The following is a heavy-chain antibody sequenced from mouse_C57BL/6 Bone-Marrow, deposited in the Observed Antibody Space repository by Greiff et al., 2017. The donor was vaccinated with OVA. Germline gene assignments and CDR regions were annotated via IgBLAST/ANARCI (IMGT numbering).Heavy chain of an antibody. CDR3: TSYYGNPWYFDV. CDR2: ISSGGDYI. Sequence: EVQRVESGEGLVKPGGSLKLSCAASGFTFSSYAMSWVRQTPEKRLEWVAYISSGGDYIYYADTVKGRFTISRDNARNTLYLQMSSLKSEDTAMYYCTSYYGNPWYFDVWGTGTTVTVSS. J-gene: IGHJ1*03. V-gene: IGHV5-9-1*02. CDR1: GFTFSSYA. D-gene: IGHD2-1*01.